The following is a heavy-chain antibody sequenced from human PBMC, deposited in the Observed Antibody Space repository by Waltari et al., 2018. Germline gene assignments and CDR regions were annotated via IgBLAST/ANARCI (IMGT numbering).Heavy chain of an antibody. D-gene: IGHD2-2*01. CDR1: GGSISSTGYY. V-gene: IGHV4-39*01. CDR3: ARRERYCSSTSCYASYFDY. CDR2: IYYSGST. J-gene: IGHJ4*02. Sequence: QLQLQESGPGLVKPSETLSLTCTVSGGSISSTGYYWGWIRQPPGKGLEWIGSIYYSGSTYYNPSLKSRVTISVDTSKNQFSLKLSSVTAADTAVYYCARRERYCSSTSCYASYFDYWGQGTLVTVSS.